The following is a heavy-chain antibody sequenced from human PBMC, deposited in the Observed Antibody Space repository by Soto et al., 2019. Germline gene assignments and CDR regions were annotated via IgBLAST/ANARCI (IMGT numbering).Heavy chain of an antibody. CDR2: LTRNIGGP. Sequence: PGGSLRLWCAASGFTFSSKYLAWVSQSPGKGMESVSALTRNIGGPDYADAVECRFTISRDNSKSTLYLQMNSLRVEDTGVYYCSKYLHGSVWAFERGGQGTVVTVSS. J-gene: IGHJ4*02. D-gene: IGHD2-8*01. V-gene: IGHV3-23*01. CDR3: SKYLHGSVWAFER. CDR1: GFTFSSKY.